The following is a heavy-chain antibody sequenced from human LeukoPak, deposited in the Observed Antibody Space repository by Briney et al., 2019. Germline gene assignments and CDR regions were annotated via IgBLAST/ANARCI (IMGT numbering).Heavy chain of an antibody. J-gene: IGHJ3*02. V-gene: IGHV3-33*01. Sequence: PGRSLRLSCAASGVTFSSHGMHWVRQAPGKGLEWVALIWYDGSNKYYADSVKGRFTISRDNSKNTLYLQMNSLRAEDTAVYYCARDRAAAGILPAFDIWGQGTMVTVSS. D-gene: IGHD6-13*01. CDR3: ARDRAAAGILPAFDI. CDR1: GVTFSSHG. CDR2: IWYDGSNK.